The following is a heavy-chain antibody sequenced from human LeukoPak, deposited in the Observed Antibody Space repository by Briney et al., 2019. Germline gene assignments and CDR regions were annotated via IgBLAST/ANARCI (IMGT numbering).Heavy chain of an antibody. V-gene: IGHV3-33*08. CDR3: ARHKDWTFDY. J-gene: IGHJ4*02. Sequence: GGSLRLSCAASGFTVSKSWMSWVRQAPGKGLEWVAVIWYDGSNKYYADSVKGRFTISRDISKNTLYLQMNSLRAEDTAVYYCARHKDWTFDYWGQGTLVTVSS. CDR2: IWYDGSNK. D-gene: IGHD3/OR15-3a*01. CDR1: GFTVSKSW.